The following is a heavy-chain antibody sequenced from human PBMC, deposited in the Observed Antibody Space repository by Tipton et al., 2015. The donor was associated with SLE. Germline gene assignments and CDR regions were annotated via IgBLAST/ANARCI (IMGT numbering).Heavy chain of an antibody. D-gene: IGHD1-26*01. J-gene: IGHJ4*02. CDR1: GFTFSYYA. CDR2: ISGSADST. Sequence: SLRLSCAASGFTFSYYAMNWVRQAPGKGLEWVSGISGSADSTNYADSVKGRFTISRDNSKSTLYLQMNSLRVEDTAVYYCARESGSYPGHFDYWGQGSLVTVSS. CDR3: ARESGSYPGHFDY. V-gene: IGHV3-23*01.